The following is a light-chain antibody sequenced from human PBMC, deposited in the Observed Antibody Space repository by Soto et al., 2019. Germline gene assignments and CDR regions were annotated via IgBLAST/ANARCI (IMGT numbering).Light chain of an antibody. J-gene: IGLJ1*01. CDR3: CSYAGLGTFV. CDR1: SSDVGTYNL. Sequence: QSVLTQPASVSGSPGQSITISCTGTSSDVGTYNLVSWYQQHPGKAPKVMIYEGTKRPSGVSDRFSGSKSGNTASLTISGLQADDEGDYYCCSYAGLGTFVFGTGTKVTVL. V-gene: IGLV2-23*01. CDR2: EGT.